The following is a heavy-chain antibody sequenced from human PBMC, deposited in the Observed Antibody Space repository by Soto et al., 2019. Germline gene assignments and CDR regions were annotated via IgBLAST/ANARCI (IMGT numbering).Heavy chain of an antibody. Sequence: SETLSLTCTVSGGSISSYYWSWIRQPPGKGLEWIGYIYYSGSTNYNPSLKSRVTISVDTSKNQFSLKLSSVTAADTAVYYCARDQGYYDSSGYYYGAYYYYYGMDVWGQGTTVTVSS. CDR3: ARDQGYYDSSGYYYGAYYYYYGMDV. D-gene: IGHD3-22*01. V-gene: IGHV4-59*01. J-gene: IGHJ6*02. CDR2: IYYSGST. CDR1: GGSISSYY.